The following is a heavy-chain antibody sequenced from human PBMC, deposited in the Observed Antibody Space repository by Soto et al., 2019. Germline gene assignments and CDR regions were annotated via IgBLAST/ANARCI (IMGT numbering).Heavy chain of an antibody. CDR3: ASGKGATKVHNFDY. V-gene: IGHV1-69*13. CDR1: GGTFSSYA. Sequence: ASVKVSCKASGGTFSSYAISWVRQAPGQGLEWMGGIIPIFGTANYAQKFQGRVTITADESTSTAYMELSSLRSEDTAVYYCASGKGATKVHNFDYWGQGTLVTVSS. CDR2: IIPIFGTA. D-gene: IGHD1-26*01. J-gene: IGHJ4*02.